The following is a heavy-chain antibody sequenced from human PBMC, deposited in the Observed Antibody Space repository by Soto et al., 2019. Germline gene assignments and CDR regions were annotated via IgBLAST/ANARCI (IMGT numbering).Heavy chain of an antibody. CDR1: GGSFSGYY. CDR3: ARTPLNLITLGGVIARVAFDL. CDR2: INHSGST. J-gene: IGHJ3*01. V-gene: IGHV4-34*01. D-gene: IGHD3-16*02. Sequence: SETLSLTCAVYGGSFSGYYWSWIRQPPGKGLEWIGEINHSGSTNYNPSLKSRVTISVDTSKNQFSLKLSSVTAADTAVYYCARTPLNLITLGGVIARVAFDLWGKGKMVTFSS.